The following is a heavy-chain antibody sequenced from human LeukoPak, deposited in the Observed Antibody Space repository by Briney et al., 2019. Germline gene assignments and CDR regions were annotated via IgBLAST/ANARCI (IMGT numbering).Heavy chain of an antibody. J-gene: IGHJ4*02. Sequence: EASVKVSCKVSGYTLTELSMHWVRQAPGKGLEWMGGFDPEDGETIYAQKFQGRVTMSEDTSTDTAYMELSSLRSEDTAVYYCATYYYDSSGYYYVARPFDYWGQGTLVTVSS. CDR3: ATYYYDSSGYYYVARPFDY. CDR1: GYTLTELS. V-gene: IGHV1-24*01. D-gene: IGHD3-22*01. CDR2: FDPEDGET.